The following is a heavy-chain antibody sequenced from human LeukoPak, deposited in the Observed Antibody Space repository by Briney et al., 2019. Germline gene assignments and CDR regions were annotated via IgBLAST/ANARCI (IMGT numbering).Heavy chain of an antibody. J-gene: IGHJ4*02. V-gene: IGHV1-2*02. CDR3: ASGYSGYDLNY. Sequence: GASVKVSCKTSDFRDYYMNWVRQAPGQGLEWLGWISPKSGDTDYAQKFQGRVTMTRDTSISTAYMELSGLKPDDTAIYFCASGYSGYDLNYWGQGTQVTVSS. CDR2: ISPKSGDT. CDR1: DFRDYY. D-gene: IGHD5-12*01.